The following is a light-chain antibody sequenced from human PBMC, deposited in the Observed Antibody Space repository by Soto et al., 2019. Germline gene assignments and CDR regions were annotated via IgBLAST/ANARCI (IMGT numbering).Light chain of an antibody. CDR2: YDS. Sequence: SYELTQPPSVSVAPGKTASVAGGGSNLGSKSVQWYQKKSGQAPVLVMYYDSDRPSGIPERFSGSNSGNTATLTISRVEAGDEADYYCQVWDISSGHVVFGGGTKLTVL. J-gene: IGLJ3*02. CDR3: QVWDISSGHVV. V-gene: IGLV3-21*01. CDR1: NLGSKS.